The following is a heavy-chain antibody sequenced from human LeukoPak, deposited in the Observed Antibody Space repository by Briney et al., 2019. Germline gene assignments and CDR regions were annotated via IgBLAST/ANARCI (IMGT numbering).Heavy chain of an antibody. J-gene: IGHJ6*02. CDR3: ALARSEYHYGMDV. Sequence: SQTLSLTCAISGDSVSSISVAWNWIRQSPSRGLEWLGRTYYRSKWYYEYAVSVKGRININPDPSKYQFSLQLNSVTPEDTAVYYCALARSEYHYGMDVWGQGTTVTVSS. CDR1: GDSVSSISVA. V-gene: IGHV6-1*01. CDR2: TYYRSKWYY.